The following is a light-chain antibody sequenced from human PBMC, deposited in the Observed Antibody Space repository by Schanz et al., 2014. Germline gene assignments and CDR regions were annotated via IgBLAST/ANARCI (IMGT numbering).Light chain of an antibody. V-gene: IGLV2-8*01. J-gene: IGLJ2*01. CDR2: DVS. CDR3: SAYIRTITSVV. CDR1: DVGGYNY. Sequence: QSALTQPPSASGSPGQSVTISCTGTDVGGYNYVSWYQRHPGKAPKLMIYDVSKRPSGVPDRFSGSKSGNTASLTVSGLQAEDEADYYCSAYIRTITSVVFGGGTKLTVL.